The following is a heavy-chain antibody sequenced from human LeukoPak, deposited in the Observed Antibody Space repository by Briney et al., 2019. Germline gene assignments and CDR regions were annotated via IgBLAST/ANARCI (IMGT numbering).Heavy chain of an antibody. V-gene: IGHV3-30-3*02. CDR3: AKHRTDGIAAAGTA. CDR2: MSYDGKKR. CDR1: GFTFSNYH. Sequence: GGSLRPSCATSGFTFSNYHMHWVRQAPGQELEWVAVMSYDGKKRYYADSVKGRFTISRDNSKNTLYLQMGSLRAEDTAVYYCAKHRTDGIAAAGTAWGQGTMVTVSS. J-gene: IGHJ3*01. D-gene: IGHD6-13*01.